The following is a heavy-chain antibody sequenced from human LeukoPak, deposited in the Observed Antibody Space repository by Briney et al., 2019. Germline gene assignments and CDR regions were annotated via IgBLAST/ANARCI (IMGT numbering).Heavy chain of an antibody. J-gene: IGHJ4*02. CDR1: GFTFSSYS. CDR3: ARVVAVAGTRYFDY. CDR2: ISYDGSNK. V-gene: IGHV3-30*03. Sequence: GGSLRLSCAASGFTFSSYSMNWVRQAPGKGLEWVAVISYDGSNKYYADSVKGRFTISRDNSKNTLYLQMNSLRAEDTAVYYCARVVAVAGTRYFDYWGQGTLVTVSS. D-gene: IGHD6-19*01.